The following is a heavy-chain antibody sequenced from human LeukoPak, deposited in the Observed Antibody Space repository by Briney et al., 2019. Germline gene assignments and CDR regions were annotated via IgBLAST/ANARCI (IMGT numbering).Heavy chain of an antibody. CDR1: GFTFSRYW. CDR3: ARDRELGIGLS. Sequence: RSGGSLRLSCAAPGFTFSRYWMTWVRQAPGKGLEWVANINEDGGETYYVDSVKGRFTISRDNAKNSLDLQMNSLRAEDTAVYYCARDRELGIGLSWGQGTLVTVSS. J-gene: IGHJ5*02. V-gene: IGHV3-7*01. D-gene: IGHD2-21*01. CDR2: INEDGGET.